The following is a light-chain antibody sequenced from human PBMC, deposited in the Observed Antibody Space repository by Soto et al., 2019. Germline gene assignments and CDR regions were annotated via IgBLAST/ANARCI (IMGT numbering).Light chain of an antibody. CDR1: HSLLHSNGNKY. V-gene: IGKV2-28*01. CDR3: MQGLQTLRA. CDR2: LRS. J-gene: IGKJ2*01. Sequence: EIVMTQSPLSLPVTPGEPASISCRSSHSLLHSNGNKYSDWYLQTPGQSPQLLNDLRSNPASWFPDRFSGRGSGTDFPLRISRVEAEYGGVYYRMQGLQTLRALVQGTMLELK.